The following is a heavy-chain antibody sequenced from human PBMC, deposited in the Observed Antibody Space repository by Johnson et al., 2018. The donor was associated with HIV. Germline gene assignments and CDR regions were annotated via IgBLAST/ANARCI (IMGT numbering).Heavy chain of an antibody. CDR3: ARAPQTYNWNYMMAFDM. D-gene: IGHD1-7*01. V-gene: IGHV3-13*01. CDR2: IGTAGDT. Sequence: VQLMESGGGLVQTGGSLRLSCADSGFTFSRYDMHWVRQVTGKGLEWVSAIGTAGDTYYPGSVKGRFTISRENAKNSLYLQMNSLRVGDTAVYYCARAPQTYNWNYMMAFDMWGQGTMVTVSP. CDR1: GFTFSRYD. J-gene: IGHJ3*02.